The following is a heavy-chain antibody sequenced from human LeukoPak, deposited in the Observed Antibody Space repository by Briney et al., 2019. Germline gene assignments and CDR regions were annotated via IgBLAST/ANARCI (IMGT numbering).Heavy chain of an antibody. CDR2: MNPNSGNT. J-gene: IGHJ5*01. D-gene: IGHD6-19*01. Sequence: ASVKVSCKASGYTFTSYDINWVRQATGQGLEWMGWMNPNSGNTGYAQKVQGRLTPTADASTSTAYMELRGLRSDDTAVYYCARDPSNTSGWYIWFDFWGQGTLVTVSS. CDR3: ARDPSNTSGWYIWFDF. CDR1: GYTFTSYD. V-gene: IGHV1-8*01.